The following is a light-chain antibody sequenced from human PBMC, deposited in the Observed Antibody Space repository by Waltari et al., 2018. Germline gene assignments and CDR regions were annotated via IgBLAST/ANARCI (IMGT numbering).Light chain of an antibody. CDR3: CSYTSSSTPRL. CDR2: EAT. CDR1: SSDVGRYNL. Sequence: QSALTQPASVSGSPGQSITISCTWASSDVGRYNLVSWYQQTPGKAPKLIIYEATKRPSGVSDRFSGSKSGYTASLTISGLQADDEADYYCCSYTSSSTPRLFGGGTKLTVL. J-gene: IGLJ3*02. V-gene: IGLV2-14*02.